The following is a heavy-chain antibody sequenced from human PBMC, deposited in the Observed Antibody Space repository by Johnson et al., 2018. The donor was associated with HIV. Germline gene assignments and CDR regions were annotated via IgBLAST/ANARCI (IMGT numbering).Heavy chain of an antibody. V-gene: IGHV3-66*02. D-gene: IGHD3-10*01. CDR1: GFTVRSNY. J-gene: IGHJ3*02. CDR3: AREGFWGSGSYYNPDAFDI. CDR2: IYSGGRS. Sequence: VQLVESGGGVVQPGKSLRLSCVASGFTVRSNYMSLVRQAPGKGLEWVSVIYSGGRSYYADSVKGRLTLSRDNSNNTLYLQMNSLRAEDTAVYYCAREGFWGSGSYYNPDAFDIWGQGTMVTV.